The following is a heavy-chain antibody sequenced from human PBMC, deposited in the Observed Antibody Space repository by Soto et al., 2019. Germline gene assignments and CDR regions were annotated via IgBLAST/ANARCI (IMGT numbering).Heavy chain of an antibody. Sequence: SETLSLTCAVYGGSFSGYYWTWNRQPPGTGLEWIGEINHRGSTNYNPSLKSRVTISVDTSKNEFSLKLTSVTAADTAVYYCARDKITGLFDYWGQGTLVTVSS. CDR3: ARDKITGLFDY. D-gene: IGHD2-8*02. CDR2: INHRGST. J-gene: IGHJ4*02. V-gene: IGHV4-34*01. CDR1: GGSFSGYY.